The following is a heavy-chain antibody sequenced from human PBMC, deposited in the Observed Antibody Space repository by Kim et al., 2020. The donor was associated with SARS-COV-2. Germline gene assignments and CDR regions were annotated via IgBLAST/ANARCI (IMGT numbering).Heavy chain of an antibody. V-gene: IGHV3-48*02. CDR2: ISSSSSTI. CDR3: ARELSMATIIYYYYYGMDV. D-gene: IGHD5-12*01. CDR1: GFTFSSYS. J-gene: IGHJ6*02. Sequence: GGSLRLSCAASGFTFSSYSMNWVRQAPGKGLEWVSYISSSSSTIYYADSVKGRFTISRDNAKNSLYLQMNSLRDEDTAVYYCARELSMATIIYYYYYGMDVWGQGTTVTVSS.